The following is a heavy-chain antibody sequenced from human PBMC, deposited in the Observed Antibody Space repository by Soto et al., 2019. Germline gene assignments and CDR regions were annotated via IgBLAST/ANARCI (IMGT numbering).Heavy chain of an antibody. CDR2: ISGSGGST. CDR1: GFTFRSYG. Sequence: RLLESGGGLIQPGGSLRLSCSASGFTFRSYGMSWVRQAPGKGLEWVSGISGSGGSTYYADAVQGRFTISRDNSKNILYLQMNSLRAEDTAVYYCAKDYEEVVVAAGFDPWGQGTLVTVSS. V-gene: IGHV3-23*01. CDR3: AKDYEEVVVAAGFDP. D-gene: IGHD2-15*01. J-gene: IGHJ5*02.